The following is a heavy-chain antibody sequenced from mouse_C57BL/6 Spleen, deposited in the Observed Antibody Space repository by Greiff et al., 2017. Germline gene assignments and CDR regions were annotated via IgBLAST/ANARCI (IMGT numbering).Heavy chain of an antibody. J-gene: IGHJ4*01. CDR1: GYTFTSYW. V-gene: IGHV1-55*01. Sequence: QVQLQQPGAELVKPGASVKMSCKASGYTFTSYWITWVKQRPGQGLEWIGDIYPGSGSTNYNEKFKGKATLTVDTSSSTAYMQLSSLTSEDSAVYYCARREIYYYGSSLSYYAMDYWGQGTSVTVSS. CDR3: ARREIYYYGSSLSYYAMDY. D-gene: IGHD1-1*01. CDR2: IYPGSGST.